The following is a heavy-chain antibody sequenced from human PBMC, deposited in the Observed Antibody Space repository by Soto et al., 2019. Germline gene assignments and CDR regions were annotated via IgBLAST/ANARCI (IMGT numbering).Heavy chain of an antibody. J-gene: IGHJ4*02. CDR1: GFTFSSYA. CDR2: ISYDGSNK. Sequence: QVQLVESGGGVVQPGRSLRLSCAASGFTFSSYAMHWVRQAPGKVLEWVAVISYDGSNKYYADSVKGRFTISRDNSKNTLYLQMNSLRAEDTAVYYCARGSGSYRLDYWGQGTLVTVSS. V-gene: IGHV3-30-3*01. CDR3: ARGSGSYRLDY. D-gene: IGHD1-26*01.